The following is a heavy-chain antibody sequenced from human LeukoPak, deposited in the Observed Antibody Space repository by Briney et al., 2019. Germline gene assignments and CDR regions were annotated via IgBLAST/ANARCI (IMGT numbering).Heavy chain of an antibody. D-gene: IGHD5-18*01. J-gene: IGHJ6*03. CDR1: GFSFSSYS. V-gene: IGHV3-21*01. CDR3: ARVRGGYSYGYGAMDV. CDR2: ITSTSSYI. Sequence: NRGGSLRLSCAASGFSFSSYSMDWVRQAPGKGLEWVSSITSTSSYIYYADSVKGRFTISRDNAKNSLYLQLNSLRAEDTAVYYCARVRGGYSYGYGAMDVWGKGTTVTVSS.